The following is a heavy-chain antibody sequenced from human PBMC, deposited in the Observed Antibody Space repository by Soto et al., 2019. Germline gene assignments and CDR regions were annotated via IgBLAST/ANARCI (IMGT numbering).Heavy chain of an antibody. D-gene: IGHD3-3*01. Sequence: GASVKVSCKASGYTFTGYYMHWVRQAPGQGLEWMGWINPNSGGTNYAQKFQGRVTMTRDTSISTAYMELSRLRSDDTAVYYCARDREERFLEWSLFYGMDVWGQGTTVTVSS. CDR3: ARDREERFLEWSLFYGMDV. CDR2: INPNSGGT. J-gene: IGHJ6*02. V-gene: IGHV1-2*02. CDR1: GYTFTGYY.